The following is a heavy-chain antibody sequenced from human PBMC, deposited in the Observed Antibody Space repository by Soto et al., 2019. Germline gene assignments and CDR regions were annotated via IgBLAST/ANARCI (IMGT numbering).Heavy chain of an antibody. J-gene: IGHJ6*02. D-gene: IGHD3-9*01. CDR1: GGTFSSYA. CDR2: IIPIFGTA. CDR3: ARDGHYDILTGYTYYYGMDV. Sequence: QVQLVQSGAEVKKPGSSVKVSCKASGGTFSSYAISWVRQAPGQGLEWMGGIIPIFGTANYAQKFQGRVTITADESTSTAYMELSSLRSEDTAVYYCARDGHYDILTGYTYYYGMDVWGQGTSVTVSS. V-gene: IGHV1-69*12.